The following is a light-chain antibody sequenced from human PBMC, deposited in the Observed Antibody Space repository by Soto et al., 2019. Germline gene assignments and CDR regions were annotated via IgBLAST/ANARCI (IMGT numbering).Light chain of an antibody. J-gene: IGKJ5*01. CDR3: QQRSNWPPIN. CDR1: QSVSSY. V-gene: IGKV3-11*01. CDR2: DAS. Sequence: EIVLTQSPATLFLSPRERATLSCRASQSVSSYLAWYQQKPGQAPRLLIYDASNRATGIPARFSGSGSRTDFTLTISSLEPEDFAVYYCQQRSNWPPINFGQGTRLEIK.